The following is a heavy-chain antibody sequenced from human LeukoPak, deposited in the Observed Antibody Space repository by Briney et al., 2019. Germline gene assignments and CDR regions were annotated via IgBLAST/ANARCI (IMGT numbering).Heavy chain of an antibody. CDR1: GYIFTEFD. J-gene: IGHJ4*02. V-gene: IGHV1-18*01. Sequence: ASVKVSCKASGYIFTEFDISWVRQAPGQGLEWMGWISPYNDNTQSAQKFQGRVTMTTDTSTGTAYMELRGLRSDDTAVYYCARETKEGVFFDYWGQGTLVTVSS. CDR3: ARETKEGVFFDY. D-gene: IGHD2-8*01. CDR2: ISPYNDNT.